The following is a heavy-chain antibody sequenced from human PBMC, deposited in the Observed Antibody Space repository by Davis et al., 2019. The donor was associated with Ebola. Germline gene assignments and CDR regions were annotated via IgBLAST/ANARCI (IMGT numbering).Heavy chain of an antibody. CDR3: ARGKLWFGELLTAWGRSDY. Sequence: AASVKVSCKASGYTFTSYDINWVRQATGQGLEWMGWMNPNSGNTGYAQKFQGRVTMTRNTSISTAYLELSSLRSEDTAVYYCARGKLWFGELLTAWGRSDYWGQGTLVTVSS. CDR1: GYTFTSYD. D-gene: IGHD3-10*01. V-gene: IGHV1-8*01. CDR2: MNPNSGNT. J-gene: IGHJ4*02.